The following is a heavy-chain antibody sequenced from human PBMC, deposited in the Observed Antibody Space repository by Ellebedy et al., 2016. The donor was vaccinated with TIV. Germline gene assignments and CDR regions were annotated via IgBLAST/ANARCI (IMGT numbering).Heavy chain of an antibody. V-gene: IGHV3-74*01. D-gene: IGHD1-26*01. Sequence: GESLKISCAGSGSNFSGYWMYWARQAPGKGLVWVSRSNSDGSRISYADSVKGRFTISRDNAKNMLYLQMNSLRAEDTAVYYCGRDGTWGQGTQVTVSS. CDR1: GSNFSGYW. CDR2: SNSDGSRI. CDR3: GRDGT. J-gene: IGHJ5*02.